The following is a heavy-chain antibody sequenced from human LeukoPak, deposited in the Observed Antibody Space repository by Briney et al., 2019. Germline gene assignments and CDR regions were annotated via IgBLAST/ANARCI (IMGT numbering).Heavy chain of an antibody. D-gene: IGHD6-19*01. Sequence: SSVKVSCKASGYSFTSYYMHWVRQAPVQGLECMGIINPNSGSTNYTEKVQGRVTLTMDTSTGAVYMELPSLTYEHTAIYYCARARQWLVPYYFDYWGHGTLVTVSS. CDR2: INPNSGST. V-gene: IGHV1-46*01. CDR3: ARARQWLVPYYFDY. J-gene: IGHJ4*01. CDR1: GYSFTSYY.